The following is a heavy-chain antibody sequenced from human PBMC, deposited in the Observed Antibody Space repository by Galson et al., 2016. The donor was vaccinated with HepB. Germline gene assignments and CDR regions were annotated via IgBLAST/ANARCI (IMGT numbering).Heavy chain of an antibody. CDR3: AREGNYGSGIGY. Sequence: SLRLSCAASGFTFSSYGMYWVRQAPGKGLEWVTLMSFDGRNKYYTDSVKGRFTISRDNSKNTLYLQMNSLRAEDTAVYYCAREGNYGSGIGYWGQGTLVTVSS. J-gene: IGHJ4*02. CDR2: MSFDGRNK. V-gene: IGHV3-30*03. CDR1: GFTFSSYG. D-gene: IGHD3-10*01.